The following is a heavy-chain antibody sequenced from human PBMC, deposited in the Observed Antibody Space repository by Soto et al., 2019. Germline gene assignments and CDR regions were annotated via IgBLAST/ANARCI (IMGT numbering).Heavy chain of an antibody. J-gene: IGHJ4*02. CDR2: ITDSGGDA. Sequence: GGSLRLSCVASVITFGSRAMSWVRQAPGEGLEWVSTITDSGGDAKYADSVRGRFAISRDNSKKTLYLQMSSLTAEDSAIYYCARGSTESYPGSRIFDFWGRGTLVTVSS. CDR1: VITFGSRA. V-gene: IGHV3-23*01. CDR3: ARGSTESYPGSRIFDF. D-gene: IGHD3-10*01.